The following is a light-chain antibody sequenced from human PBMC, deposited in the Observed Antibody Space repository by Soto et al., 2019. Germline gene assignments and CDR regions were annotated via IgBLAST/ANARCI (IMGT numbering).Light chain of an antibody. Sequence: QSALTQPASVSGSPGQSITISCTGTSSDVGGYNYVSWYQQHPGNAPKLMIYEVSNRPSGVSNRFSGSKSGNTASLTISGLQAEDEADYYCSSYTSSSTRVLGGGTKLTVL. V-gene: IGLV2-14*01. CDR1: SSDVGGYNY. CDR2: EVS. CDR3: SSYTSSSTRV. J-gene: IGLJ3*02.